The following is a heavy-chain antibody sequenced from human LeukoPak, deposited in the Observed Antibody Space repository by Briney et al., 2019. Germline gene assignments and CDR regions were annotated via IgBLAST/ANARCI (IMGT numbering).Heavy chain of an antibody. CDR2: IWYDGSNK. Sequence: GRSLRLSCAASGFTFSNYGMHWVRQAPGKGLEWVAVIWYDGSNKYYGDSVKGRFTISRDNSKNTLYLQMNSLRAEDTAVYYCAKAPDMEGPFDYWGQGTLVTVSS. CDR1: GFTFSNYG. CDR3: AKAPDMEGPFDY. D-gene: IGHD1-1*01. V-gene: IGHV3-33*06. J-gene: IGHJ4*02.